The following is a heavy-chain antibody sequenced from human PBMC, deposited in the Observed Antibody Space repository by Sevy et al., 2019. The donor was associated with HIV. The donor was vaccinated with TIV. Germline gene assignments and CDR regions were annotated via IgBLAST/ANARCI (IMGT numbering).Heavy chain of an antibody. CDR2: ISSSSNYI. CDR1: GFTFNIYS. J-gene: IGHJ3*02. Sequence: GRSLRLSCAASGFTFNIYSMNWVRQAPGKGLEWVSSISSSSNYIYYADSVKGRFTISRDNAKNSLNLQMNRLRAEDTAVYYCARGLLWFGELLSSAFDIWGQGTMVTVSS. D-gene: IGHD3-10*01. CDR3: ARGLLWFGELLSSAFDI. V-gene: IGHV3-21*01.